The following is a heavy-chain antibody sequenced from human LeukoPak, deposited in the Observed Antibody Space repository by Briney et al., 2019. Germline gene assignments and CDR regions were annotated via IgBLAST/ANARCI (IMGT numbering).Heavy chain of an antibody. CDR2: IHPDGGVK. CDR3: ASTFPYCSGGTCAL. V-gene: IGHV3-7*01. J-gene: IGHJ4*02. CDR1: GLTFGSYW. D-gene: IGHD2-15*01. Sequence: GGSLRLSCAASGLTFGSYWMSWVRQAPGKGLEWVANIHPDGGVKNYVDSVKGRFTISRDNAANSLYLQVHSLRAEDTAVYYCASTFPYCSGGTCALGGQGTLVTVSS.